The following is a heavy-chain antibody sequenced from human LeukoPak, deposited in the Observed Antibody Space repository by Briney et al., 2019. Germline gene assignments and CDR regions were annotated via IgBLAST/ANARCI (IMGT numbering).Heavy chain of an antibody. CDR2: IHHSGVT. CDR1: AGSINTYY. D-gene: IGHD1-20*01. J-gene: IGHJ5*02. CDR3: AGDPYNYKWFDI. V-gene: IGHV4-59*01. Sequence: SETLSLTCTVSAGSINTYYWNWIRQPPGKGLEWIGYIHHSGVTNSNPSLKSRVTISVDTSKNQFSLKLSSVTAADTAVYYCAGDPYNYKWFDIWGQGTLVTVSS.